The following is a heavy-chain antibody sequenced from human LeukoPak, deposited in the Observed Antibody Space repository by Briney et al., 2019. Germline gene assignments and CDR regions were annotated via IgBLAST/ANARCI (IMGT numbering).Heavy chain of an antibody. V-gene: IGHV4-59*01. J-gene: IGHJ4*02. CDR2: IYYSGST. D-gene: IGHD6-19*01. Sequence: SETLSLTCTVSGGSISSYYGSWIRHPPGKGLERIGYIYYSGSTNYNPSLKSRVTISVDTSKNQFSLKLSSVTAADTAVYYCARDSSSGWYKWTNWGQGTLVTVSS. CDR3: ARDSSSGWYKWTN. CDR1: GGSISSYY.